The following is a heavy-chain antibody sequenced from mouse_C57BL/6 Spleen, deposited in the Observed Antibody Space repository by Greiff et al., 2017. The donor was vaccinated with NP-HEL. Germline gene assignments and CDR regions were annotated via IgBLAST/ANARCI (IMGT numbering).Heavy chain of an antibody. Sequence: EVQLQQSGPELVKPGASVKISCKASGYSFTGYYMNWVKQSPEKSLEWIGEINPSTGGTTYNQKFKAKATLTVDKSSSTAYMQLKSLTSEVSAVYYCGPTTVVAPFAYWGQGTLVTVSA. J-gene: IGHJ3*01. V-gene: IGHV1-42*01. CDR1: GYSFTGYY. D-gene: IGHD1-1*01. CDR3: GPTTVVAPFAY. CDR2: INPSTGGT.